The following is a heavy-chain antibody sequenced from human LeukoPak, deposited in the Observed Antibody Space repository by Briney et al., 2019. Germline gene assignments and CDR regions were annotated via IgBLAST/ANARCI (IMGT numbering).Heavy chain of an antibody. CDR3: AGGEYSSSWTSMDV. CDR2: IYYSGST. D-gene: IGHD6-13*01. V-gene: IGHV4-59*08. Sequence: SETLSLTCTVSGGSISSYYWSWIRQPPGEGLEWIGYIYYSGSTNYNPSLKSRVTISVDTSKKQFPLKLSSVTAADTAVYYCAGGEYSSSWTSMDVWGQGTTVTVSS. J-gene: IGHJ6*02. CDR1: GGSISSYY.